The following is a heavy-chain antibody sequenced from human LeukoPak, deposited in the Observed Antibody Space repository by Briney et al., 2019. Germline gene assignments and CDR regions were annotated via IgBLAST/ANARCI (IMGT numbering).Heavy chain of an antibody. J-gene: IGHJ3*02. Sequence: PGGSLRLSCAASGFTFSSYGMHWVRQAPGKGLEWVAVISYDGSNKYYADSAKGRFTISRDNSKNTLYLQMNSLRAEDTAVYYCAKDRGTMVRGVVIGSAFDIWGQGTMVTVSS. CDR1: GFTFSSYG. CDR3: AKDRGTMVRGVVIGSAFDI. V-gene: IGHV3-30*18. D-gene: IGHD3-10*01. CDR2: ISYDGSNK.